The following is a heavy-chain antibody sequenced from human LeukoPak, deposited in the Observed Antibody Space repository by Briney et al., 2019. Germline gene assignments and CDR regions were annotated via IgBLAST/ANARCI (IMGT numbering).Heavy chain of an antibody. CDR1: GGTFISYA. J-gene: IGHJ5*02. Sequence: SVKVSCKASGGTFISYAISWVRQAPGQGVEWMGRIIPIFGTANYAQKFQGRGTITTDESTSTAYMELSSLRSEDTAVYYCARDKSSGWYNRNWFDPWGQGTLVTVSS. CDR2: IIPIFGTA. CDR3: ARDKSSGWYNRNWFDP. V-gene: IGHV1-69*05. D-gene: IGHD6-19*01.